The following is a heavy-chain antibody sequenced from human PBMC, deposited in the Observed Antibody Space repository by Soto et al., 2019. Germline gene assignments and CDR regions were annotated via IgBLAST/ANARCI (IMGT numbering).Heavy chain of an antibody. CDR3: AKVISTGIHRGYLDY. V-gene: IGHV3-23*01. D-gene: IGHD3-10*01. CDR1: GFTFSNNA. J-gene: IGHJ4*02. Sequence: GGSLRLSCAASGFTFSNNAMSWVRQAPGKGLEWVSLIGDSGGMPYYPESVKGRFTISRDTSGNTLYLQMNSLRVEDTAVYYCAKVISTGIHRGYLDYWGQGTLVTVSS. CDR2: IGDSGGMP.